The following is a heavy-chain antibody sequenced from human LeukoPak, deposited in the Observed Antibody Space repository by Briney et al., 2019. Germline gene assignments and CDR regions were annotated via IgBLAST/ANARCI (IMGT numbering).Heavy chain of an antibody. D-gene: IGHD5-24*01. J-gene: IGHJ4*02. CDR3: ARGDGYNFDY. CDR2: INHSGST. V-gene: IGHV4-34*01. Sequence: SETLSLTCAVYGGSFSGYYWSWIRQPPGKGLEWIGEINHSGSTDYNVSLKSRVSISVDTSKNQLSLTLSSVTAADTAVYYCARGDGYNFDYWGQGTLVTVSS. CDR1: GGSFSGYY.